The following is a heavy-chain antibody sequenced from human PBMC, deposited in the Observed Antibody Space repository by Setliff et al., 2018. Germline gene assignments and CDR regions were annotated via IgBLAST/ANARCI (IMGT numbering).Heavy chain of an antibody. CDR1: GGSISSYY. CDR3: ARQPSSGAYYNPRPYYFDY. J-gene: IGHJ4*02. D-gene: IGHD3-10*01. V-gene: IGHV4-59*08. Sequence: PSETLSLTCTVSGGSISSYYWSWIRQPPGKGLEWIGYIYYSGSTNYNPSLKSRVTMSADTSNNQFSLNLRSVTAADTAVYFCARQPSSGAYYNPRPYYFDYWGQGTLVTVSS. CDR2: IYYSGST.